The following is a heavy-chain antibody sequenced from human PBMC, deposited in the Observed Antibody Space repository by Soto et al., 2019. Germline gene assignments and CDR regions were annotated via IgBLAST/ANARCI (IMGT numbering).Heavy chain of an antibody. D-gene: IGHD6-13*01. CDR2: ISYDGSNK. CDR1: GFIFNTYA. Sequence: PGGSLRLSCAASGFIFNTYAMHWVRQAPGKGLEWVAVISYDGSNKYYADSVKGRFTISRDNSKNRLYLQMNSLRPEDTAVYYCAKRGYSSSSNALDVWGQGTTVTVSS. V-gene: IGHV3-30-3*02. CDR3: AKRGYSSSSNALDV. J-gene: IGHJ6*02.